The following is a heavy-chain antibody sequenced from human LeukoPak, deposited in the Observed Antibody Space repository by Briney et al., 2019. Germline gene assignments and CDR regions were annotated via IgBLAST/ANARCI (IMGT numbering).Heavy chain of an antibody. V-gene: IGHV3-33*08. D-gene: IGHD3-16*02. Sequence: GRSLRLSCAASGFTFSSYGMHWVRQAPGKGLEWVAVIWYDGSNKYYADSVKGRFTISRDNSKNTLYLQMNSLRAEDTAVYYCAREVYDYVWGSYRYTQSDSSGPLDYWGQGTLVTVSS. CDR1: GFTFSSYG. CDR2: IWYDGSNK. CDR3: AREVYDYVWGSYRYTQSDSSGPLDY. J-gene: IGHJ4*02.